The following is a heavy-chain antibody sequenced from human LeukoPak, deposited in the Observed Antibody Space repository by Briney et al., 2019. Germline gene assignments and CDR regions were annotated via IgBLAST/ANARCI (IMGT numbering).Heavy chain of an antibody. CDR3: ARRTVVTHAFDI. J-gene: IGHJ3*02. CDR2: INPNSGGT. D-gene: IGHD4-23*01. V-gene: IGHV1-2*02. CDR1: GYTFTGYY. Sequence: ASVKVSCKASGYTFTGYYMHWVRQAPGQGLEWMGWINPNSGGTNYAQKFQGRVTMTRDTSISTAYMELSRLRSDDTAVYYCARRTVVTHAFDIWGQGTMVTVSS.